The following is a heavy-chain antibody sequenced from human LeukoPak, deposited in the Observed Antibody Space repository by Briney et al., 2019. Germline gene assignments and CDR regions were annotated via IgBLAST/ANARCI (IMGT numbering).Heavy chain of an antibody. V-gene: IGHV3-23*01. J-gene: IGHJ4*02. CDR3: AKRQYQLPYFDY. CDR1: GFTFSSYA. CDR2: ISGSGGST. D-gene: IGHD2-2*01. Sequence: AGGSLRLSCAASGFTFSSYAMSWVRQAPGKVLEWVSAISGSGGSTYYADSVKGRFTISRDNSKNTLYLQMNSLRAEDTAVYYCAKRQYQLPYFDYWGQGTLVTVSS.